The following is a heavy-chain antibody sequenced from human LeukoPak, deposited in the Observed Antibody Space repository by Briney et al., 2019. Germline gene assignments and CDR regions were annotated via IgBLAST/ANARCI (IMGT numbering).Heavy chain of an antibody. J-gene: IGHJ4*02. CDR2: ISYDGNNK. Sequence: GGSLRLSCAASGFTFGSFAMHWVRQAPGKGLEWVAVISYDGNNKNHAESVKGRPTVSRDNSKNTLFLQMNSLRTEDTAVYFCARDYGDYVFDYWGRGTLVTVSS. D-gene: IGHD4-17*01. V-gene: IGHV3-30*04. CDR3: ARDYGDYVFDY. CDR1: GFTFGSFA.